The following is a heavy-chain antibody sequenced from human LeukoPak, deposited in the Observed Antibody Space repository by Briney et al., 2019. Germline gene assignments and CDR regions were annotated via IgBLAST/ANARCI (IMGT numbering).Heavy chain of an antibody. CDR2: IIPIFGTA. V-gene: IGHV1-69*06. J-gene: IGHJ3*02. D-gene: IGHD6-19*01. CDR3: ARVGTSSGWNSHDAFDI. Sequence: GASVKVSCKASGGTFSSYAISWVRQAPGQGLEWMGGIIPIFGTANYAQKFQGRVTITADKSTSTAYMELSSLRSEDTAVYYCARVGTSSGWNSHDAFDIWGQGTMVTVSS. CDR1: GGTFSSYA.